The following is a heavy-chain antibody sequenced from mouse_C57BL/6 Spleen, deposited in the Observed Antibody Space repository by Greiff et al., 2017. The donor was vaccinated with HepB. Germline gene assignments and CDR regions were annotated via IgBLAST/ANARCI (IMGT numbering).Heavy chain of an antibody. CDR3: ARGDGLPANYFDY. V-gene: IGHV1-76*01. CDR1: GYTFTDYY. J-gene: IGHJ2*01. Sequence: QVHVKQSGAELVRPGASVKLSCKASGYTFTDYYINWVKQRPGQGLEWIARIYPGSGNTYYNEKFKGKATLTAEKSSSTAYMQLSSLTSEDSAVYFCARGDGLPANYFDYWGQGTTLTVSS. D-gene: IGHD2-3*01. CDR2: IYPGSGNT.